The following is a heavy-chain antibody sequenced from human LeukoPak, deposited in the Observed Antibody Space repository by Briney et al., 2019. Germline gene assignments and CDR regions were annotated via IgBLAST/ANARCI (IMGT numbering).Heavy chain of an antibody. Sequence: GASVKVSCKASGGTFSSYAISWVRQAPGQGLEWMGWISAYNGNTNYAQKLQGRVTMTTDTSTSTAYMELRSLRSDDTAVYYCARDKKIAAAGTTYYYMDVWGKGTTVTVSS. CDR2: ISAYNGNT. J-gene: IGHJ6*03. V-gene: IGHV1-18*01. D-gene: IGHD6-13*01. CDR1: GGTFSSYA. CDR3: ARDKKIAAAGTTYYYMDV.